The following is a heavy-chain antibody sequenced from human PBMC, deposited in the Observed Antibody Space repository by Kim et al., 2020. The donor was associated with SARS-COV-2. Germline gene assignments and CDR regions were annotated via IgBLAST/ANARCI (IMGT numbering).Heavy chain of an antibody. CDR3: ARDLSVRRETGTGGSN. CDR2: IIPIFGTA. Sequence: SVKVSCKASGGTFSSYAISWVRQAPGQGLEWMGGIIPIFGTANYAQKFQGRVTITADESTSTAYMELSSLRSEDTAVYYCARDLSVRRETGTGGSNWGQGTLVTVSS. V-gene: IGHV1-69*13. CDR1: GGTFSSYA. J-gene: IGHJ4*02. D-gene: IGHD3-10*01.